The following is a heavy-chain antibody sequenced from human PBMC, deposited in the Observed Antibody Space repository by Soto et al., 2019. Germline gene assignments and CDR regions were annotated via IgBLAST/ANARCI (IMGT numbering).Heavy chain of an antibody. CDR3: ARADYDILTGYHKPFEY. D-gene: IGHD3-9*01. CDR1: GGTFSSYT. Sequence: QVQLVQSGAEVKKPGSSVKVSCKASGGTFSSYTISWVRQAPGQGLEWMGRIIPILGIANYAQKFQGRVTITADKSTSTAYMELSSLRSEVTAVYYCARADYDILTGYHKPFEYWGQGTLVTVSS. V-gene: IGHV1-69*02. J-gene: IGHJ4*02. CDR2: IIPILGIA.